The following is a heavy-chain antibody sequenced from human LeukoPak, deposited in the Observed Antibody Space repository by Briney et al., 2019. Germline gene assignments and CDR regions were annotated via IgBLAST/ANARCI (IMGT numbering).Heavy chain of an antibody. D-gene: IGHD5-12*01. CDR2: ISGSGGST. CDR1: GFTFSSYA. J-gene: IGHJ3*02. CDR3: AKSQRGWLQSVSAFDI. V-gene: IGHV3-23*01. Sequence: GGSLRLSCAASGFTFSSYAMSWVRQAPGKGLEWVSAISGSGGSTYYADSVKGRFTISRDNSKNTLYLQMNSLRAEDTAVYYCAKSQRGWLQSVSAFDIWGQGTMVTVSS.